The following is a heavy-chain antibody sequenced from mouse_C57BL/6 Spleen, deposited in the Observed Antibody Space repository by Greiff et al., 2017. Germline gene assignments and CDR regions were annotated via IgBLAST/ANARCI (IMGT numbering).Heavy chain of an antibody. J-gene: IGHJ2*01. D-gene: IGHD1-1*01. CDR3: SRSLITTVVAFDY. CDR2: IDPNSGGT. CDR1: GYTFTSYW. V-gene: IGHV1-72*01. Sequence: VQLQQPGAELVKPGASVKLSCKASGYTFTSYWMHWVKQRPGRGLEWIGRIDPNSGGTKYNEKFKSKATLTVDKPSSTAYMQLSSLTSEYSAVYSCSRSLITTVVAFDYWGQGTTLTVSS.